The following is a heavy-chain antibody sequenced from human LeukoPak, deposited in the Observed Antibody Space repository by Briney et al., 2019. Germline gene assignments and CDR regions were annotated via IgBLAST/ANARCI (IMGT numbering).Heavy chain of an antibody. CDR1: GFTFSSYA. D-gene: IGHD2-2*01. V-gene: IGHV3-30-3*01. Sequence: PGASLRLSCAASGFTFSSYAMHWVRQAPGKGLEWVAVISYDGSNKYYADSVKGRFTISRDNSKNTLYLQMNSLRAEDTAVYYCARDPNIVVVPAAIGEGYYFDYWGQGTLVTVSS. J-gene: IGHJ4*02. CDR3: ARDPNIVVVPAAIGEGYYFDY. CDR2: ISYDGSNK.